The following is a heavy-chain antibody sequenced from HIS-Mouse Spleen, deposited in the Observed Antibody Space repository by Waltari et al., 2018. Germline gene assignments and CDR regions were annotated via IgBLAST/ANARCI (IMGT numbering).Heavy chain of an antibody. CDR3: ARADDFWSGSFDY. D-gene: IGHD3-3*01. V-gene: IGHV4-38-2*02. CDR2: IDHSGRT. CDR1: GYSISSGYY. Sequence: QVQLQESGPGLVKPSETLSLTCTVSGYSISSGYYWGWIRQPPGKGLEWIGSIDHSGRTSSNPSLKSRVTISVDTSKNQFSLKLSSVTAADTAVYYCARADDFWSGSFDYWGQGTLVTVSS. J-gene: IGHJ4*02.